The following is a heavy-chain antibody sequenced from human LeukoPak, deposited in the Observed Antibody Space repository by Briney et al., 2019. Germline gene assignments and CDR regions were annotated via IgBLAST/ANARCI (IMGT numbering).Heavy chain of an antibody. CDR2: INPNSGGT. CDR3: ARDEGSHYFDY. V-gene: IGHV1-2*02. D-gene: IGHD6-13*01. Sequence: ASVTVSCKASGYTFTGYYMHWVRQAPGQGLEWMGWINPNSGGTNYAQKFQGRVTMTRDTSISTAYMELSSLRSEDTAVYYCARDEGSHYFDYWGQGTLVTVSS. J-gene: IGHJ4*02. CDR1: GYTFTGYY.